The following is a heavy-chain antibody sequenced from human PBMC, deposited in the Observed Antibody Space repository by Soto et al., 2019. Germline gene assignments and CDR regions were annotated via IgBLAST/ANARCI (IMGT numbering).Heavy chain of an antibody. CDR3: AKSGGRDVDPAAEYFQH. CDR2: ISWDGGST. Sequence: GGSLRLSCAASGFTFDDYTMHWVRQAPGKGLEWVSLISWDGGSTYYADSVKGRFTISRDNSKNSLYLQMNSLRTEDTALYYCAKSGGRDVDPAAEYFQHWGQGTLVTVSS. V-gene: IGHV3-43*01. D-gene: IGHD6-25*01. J-gene: IGHJ1*01. CDR1: GFTFDDYT.